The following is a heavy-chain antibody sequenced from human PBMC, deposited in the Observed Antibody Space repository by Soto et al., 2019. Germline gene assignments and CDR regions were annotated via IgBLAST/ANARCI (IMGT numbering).Heavy chain of an antibody. J-gene: IGHJ6*03. V-gene: IGHV4-34*01. Sequence: PSETLSLTCAVYGGSFSGYYWSWIRQPPGKGLEWIGEINHSGSTNYNPSLKSRVTISVDTSKNQFSLKLSSVTAADTAVYYCARTEGDIVVVPADEYYYYYYMDVWGKGTTVTVSS. D-gene: IGHD2-2*01. CDR2: INHSGST. CDR3: ARTEGDIVVVPADEYYYYYYMDV. CDR1: GGSFSGYY.